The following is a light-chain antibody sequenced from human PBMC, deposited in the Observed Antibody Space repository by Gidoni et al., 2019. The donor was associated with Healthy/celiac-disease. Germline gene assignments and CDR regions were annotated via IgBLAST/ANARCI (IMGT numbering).Light chain of an antibody. CDR3: QQSYSTPFP. Sequence: DSQMTQSPSSLSASVGDRVTITCRASQSISSYLNWYQQKPGKAPKLLIYAASSLQSGVPSRFSGSGSGTDFTLTISSLQPEDFATYYCQQSYSTPFPFGGGTKVEIK. V-gene: IGKV1-39*01. CDR2: AAS. J-gene: IGKJ4*01. CDR1: QSISSY.